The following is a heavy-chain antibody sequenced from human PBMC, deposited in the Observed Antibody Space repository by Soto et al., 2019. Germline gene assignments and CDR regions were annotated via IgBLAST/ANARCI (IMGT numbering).Heavy chain of an antibody. J-gene: IGHJ3*02. V-gene: IGHV1-2*04. CDR2: INPNSGGT. CDR3: ARVRSADAFDI. CDR1: GYTFTGYY. Sequence: SSVKVSCKASGYTFTGYYMHWVRQAPGQGLEWMGWINPNSGGTNYAQKFQGWVTMTRDTSISTAYMELSRLRSDDTAVYYCARVRSADAFDIWGQGTMVTVSS.